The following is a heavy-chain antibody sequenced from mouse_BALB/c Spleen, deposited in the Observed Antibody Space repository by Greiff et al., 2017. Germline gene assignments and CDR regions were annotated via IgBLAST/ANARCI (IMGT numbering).Heavy chain of an antibody. J-gene: IGHJ1*01. CDR1: GFTFSNYW. Sequence: DVMLVESGGGLVQPGGSMKLSCVASGFTFSNYWMNWVRQSPEKGLEWVAEIRLKSNNYATHYAESVKGRFTISRDDSKSSVYLQMNNLRAEDTGIYYCTRRDYGRGGWYFDVWGAGTTVTVSS. V-gene: IGHV6-6*02. D-gene: IGHD1-1*01. CDR3: TRRDYGRGGWYFDV. CDR2: IRLKSNNYAT.